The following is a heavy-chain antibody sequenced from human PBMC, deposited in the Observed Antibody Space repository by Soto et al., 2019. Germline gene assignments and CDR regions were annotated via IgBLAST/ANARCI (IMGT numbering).Heavy chain of an antibody. Sequence: QVQLQESGPGLVKPSATLSLTCPVSGGSVSSGSYYWSWIRQPPGKGLEWIGYIDYSGSTNYNPSLKSRVTIEVDTPKNQFSQKLSSVTAADTAVYYCARGPRWLLEVGRRTWFDPWGQGTLVTVSS. CDR2: IDYSGST. CDR1: GGSVSSGSYY. D-gene: IGHD2-15*01. V-gene: IGHV4-61*01. CDR3: ARGPRWLLEVGRRTWFDP. J-gene: IGHJ5*02.